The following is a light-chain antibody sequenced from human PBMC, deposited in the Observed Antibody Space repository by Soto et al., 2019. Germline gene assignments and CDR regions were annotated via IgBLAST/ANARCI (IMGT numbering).Light chain of an antibody. CDR3: QSYVNSLSNHYV. CDR2: GNN. V-gene: IGLV1-40*01. J-gene: IGLJ1*01. CDR1: SSNIGAGYD. Sequence: QSLLTQPPSVSGAPGQTVTISCTGSSSNIGAGYDVHWYQQLPGVAPRLLIYGNNNRPSGVPPRFSASKSGTSASLAIYGLQSDDDTEYYSQSYVNSLSNHYVCGPGTNLTVL.